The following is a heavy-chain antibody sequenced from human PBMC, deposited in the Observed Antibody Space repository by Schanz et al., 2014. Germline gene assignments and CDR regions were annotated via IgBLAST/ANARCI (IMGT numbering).Heavy chain of an antibody. V-gene: IGHV1-18*01. D-gene: IGHD6-13*01. CDR1: GYTFISYG. CDR3: ARSGSSNWYFFDY. CDR2: ISAYNGHT. Sequence: QVQLVQSGAEVKKPGASVKVSCKASGYTFISYGIKWVRQAPGQGLEWMGWISAYNGHTDYAQKLQGRVTLTTDTSTSTAYMEVSSLRSEDTAVYYCARSGSSNWYFFDYWGQGTLVTVSS. J-gene: IGHJ4*02.